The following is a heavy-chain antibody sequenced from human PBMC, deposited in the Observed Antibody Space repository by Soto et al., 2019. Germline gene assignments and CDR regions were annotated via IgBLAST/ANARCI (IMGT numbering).Heavy chain of an antibody. V-gene: IGHV1-3*01. Sequence: ASVKVSCKASGYTFTSYAMHWVRQAPGQRLEWMGWINAGNGNTKYSQKFQGRVTITRDTSASTAYMELSSLRSEDTAVYYCARGVGSGSYYNQYNWFDPWGQGTLVTVSS. CDR3: ARGVGSGSYYNQYNWFDP. CDR1: GYTFTSYA. D-gene: IGHD3-10*01. CDR2: INAGNGNT. J-gene: IGHJ5*02.